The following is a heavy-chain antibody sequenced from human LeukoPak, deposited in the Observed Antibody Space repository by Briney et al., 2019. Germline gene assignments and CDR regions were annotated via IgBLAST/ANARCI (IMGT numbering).Heavy chain of an antibody. D-gene: IGHD6-19*01. V-gene: IGHV3-23*01. CDR2: ISGSGGST. CDR1: GFTFSSYA. Sequence: GGSLRLSCTASGFTFSSYAMSWVRQAPGKGLEWVSAISGSGGSTYYADSVKGRFTISRDNSKNTLYLQMNSLRAEDTAVYYCAKDPLPIAVARSLDYGAQGTLVTVSS. CDR3: AKDPLPIAVARSLDY. J-gene: IGHJ4*02.